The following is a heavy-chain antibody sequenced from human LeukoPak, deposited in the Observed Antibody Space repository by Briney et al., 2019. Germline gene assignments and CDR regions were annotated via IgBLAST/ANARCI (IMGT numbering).Heavy chain of an antibody. Sequence: PGGSLRLSCAASGFTFSNSGMHWVRQAPGKGLEWVAFIRYDGNNKYYADSVRGRFTISRDNSKNTLYLEVNSLRGEDTAVYYCAKELLYYYGSGSYSDYWGQGTLVTVSS. CDR2: IRYDGNNK. CDR3: AKELLYYYGSGSYSDY. CDR1: GFTFSNSG. J-gene: IGHJ4*02. V-gene: IGHV3-30*02. D-gene: IGHD3-10*01.